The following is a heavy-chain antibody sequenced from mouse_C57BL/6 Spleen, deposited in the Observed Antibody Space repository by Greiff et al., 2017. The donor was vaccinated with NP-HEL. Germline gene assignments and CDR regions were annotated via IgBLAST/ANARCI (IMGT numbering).Heavy chain of an antibody. J-gene: IGHJ4*01. CDR2: ISSGGSYT. Sequence: EVQLVESGGDLVKPGGSLKLSCAASGFTFSSYGMSWVRQTPDKRLEWVATISSGGSYTYYPDSVKGRFTISRDNAKNTLYLQMSSLKSEDTAMYYCASLTGNAMDYWGQGTSVTVSS. CDR1: GFTFSSYG. CDR3: ASLTGNAMDY. D-gene: IGHD4-1*01. V-gene: IGHV5-6*01.